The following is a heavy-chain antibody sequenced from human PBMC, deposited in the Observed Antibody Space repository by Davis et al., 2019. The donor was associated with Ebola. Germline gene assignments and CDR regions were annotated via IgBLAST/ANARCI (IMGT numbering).Heavy chain of an antibody. D-gene: IGHD3-22*01. CDR2: IYYSGST. Sequence: SETLSLTCTVSGGSISSYYWSWIRQPPGKGLEWIGYIYYSGSTNYNPSLESRVTISVDTSKNQISLSLTSVTAADSAIYYCAREGYYYDSSGYYKGAFDIWGQGTMVTVSS. V-gene: IGHV4-59*01. CDR3: AREGYYYDSSGYYKGAFDI. CDR1: GGSISSYY. J-gene: IGHJ3*02.